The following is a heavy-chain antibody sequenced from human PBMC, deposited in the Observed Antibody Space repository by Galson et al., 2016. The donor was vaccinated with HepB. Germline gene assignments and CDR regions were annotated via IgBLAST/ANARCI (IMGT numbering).Heavy chain of an antibody. V-gene: IGHV3-15*01. CDR2: VRSQVDGGTI. J-gene: IGHJ4*02. Sequence: SLRLSCAGAGFIFNSAWMSWVRQAPGKGPEWVARVRSQVDGGTIEYAAPVEGRFTMSRHDSARTTYLRTNGLKTEDTGVYFCVADVPEPLAQMDYWGQGVRVIVSS. CDR1: GFIFNSAW. D-gene: IGHD1-14*01. CDR3: VADVPEPLAQMDY.